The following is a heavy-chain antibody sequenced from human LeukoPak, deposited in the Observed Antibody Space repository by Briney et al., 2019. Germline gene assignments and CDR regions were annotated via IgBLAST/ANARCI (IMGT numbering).Heavy chain of an antibody. CDR1: GFTFSSYW. D-gene: IGHD3-9*01. CDR2: IKQDGSER. CDR3: ARAGNYDILTGYTAYDYYYYMDV. Sequence: GGSLRLSCAASGFTFSSYWMSWVRQAPGKGLEWVANIKQDGSERYYVDSVKGRFTISKDNAKNSLYLQMNSLRAEDTAVYYCARAGNYDILTGYTAYDYYYYMDVWGKGTTVTVSS. J-gene: IGHJ6*03. V-gene: IGHV3-7*01.